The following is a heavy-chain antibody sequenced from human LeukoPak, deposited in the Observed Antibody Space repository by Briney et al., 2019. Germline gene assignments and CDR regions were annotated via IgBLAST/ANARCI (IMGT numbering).Heavy chain of an antibody. CDR1: GGSISSSSYY. Sequence: SETLSLTCTVSGGSISSSSYYWGCIRQPPGKGLEWIGSIYYSGSTYYNPSLKSRVTISVDTSKNQFSLKLSSVTAADTAVYYCARDPRTTTFDYWGQGTLVTVSS. CDR3: ARDPRTTTFDY. V-gene: IGHV4-39*07. J-gene: IGHJ4*02. CDR2: IYYSGST. D-gene: IGHD2-2*01.